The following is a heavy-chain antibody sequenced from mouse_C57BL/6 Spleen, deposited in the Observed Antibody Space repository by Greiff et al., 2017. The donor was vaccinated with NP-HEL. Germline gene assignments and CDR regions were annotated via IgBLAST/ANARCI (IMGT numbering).Heavy chain of an antibody. Sequence: QVQLQQSGAELVRPGASVKLSCKASGYTFTDYDINWVKQRPGQGLEWIARIYPGSGNTYYNEKFKGKATLTAEKSSSTAYMQLSSLTSEDSAVYFCARGGEELGPFDYWGKGTTLTVSS. CDR3: ARGGEELGPFDY. CDR1: GYTFTDYD. J-gene: IGHJ2*01. D-gene: IGHD4-1*01. CDR2: IYPGSGNT. V-gene: IGHV1-76*01.